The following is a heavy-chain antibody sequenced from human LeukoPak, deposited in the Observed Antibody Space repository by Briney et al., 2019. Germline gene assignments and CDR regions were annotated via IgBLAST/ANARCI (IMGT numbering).Heavy chain of an antibody. CDR3: ANFPYYYDSSGYYSDY. V-gene: IGHV3-30*02. CDR1: GFTLSSYG. J-gene: IGHJ4*02. D-gene: IGHD3-22*01. CDR2: IRYDGSNK. Sequence: GGSLRLSCAAPGFTLSSYGMHWVRQAPGKGLEWVAFIRYDGSNKYYEDSVKGRFTISRDNSKNTLYLQMDSLRAEDTAVYYCANFPYYYDSSGYYSDYWGQGTLVTVSS.